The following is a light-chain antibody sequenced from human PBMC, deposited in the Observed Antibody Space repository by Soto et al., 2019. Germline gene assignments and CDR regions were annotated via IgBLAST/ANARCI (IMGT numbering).Light chain of an antibody. V-gene: IGLV2-14*01. CDR1: SSDVGAYIF. CDR2: DIT. Sequence: QSALTQPASVSGSRGQSMTISWTGTSSDVGAYIFVSWYQQYPGKAPKLMIYDITNRPSGVSNRFSGSKAGNTASLTISGLQAEDEADYYCVSFTTSKSYVFGTGTKVTVL. J-gene: IGLJ1*01. CDR3: VSFTTSKSYV.